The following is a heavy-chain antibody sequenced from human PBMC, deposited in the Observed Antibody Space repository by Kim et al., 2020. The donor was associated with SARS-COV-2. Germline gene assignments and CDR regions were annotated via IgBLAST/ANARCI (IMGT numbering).Heavy chain of an antibody. Sequence: GGSLRLSCAASGFTFSSYAMHWVRQAPGKGLEWVAVISYDGSNKYYADSVKGRFTISRDNSKNTLYLQMNSLRAEDTAVYYCAREGPSGWGDYWGQGTLVTVSS. CDR3: AREGPSGWGDY. V-gene: IGHV3-30*04. D-gene: IGHD6-19*01. CDR1: GFTFSSYA. J-gene: IGHJ4*02. CDR2: ISYDGSNK.